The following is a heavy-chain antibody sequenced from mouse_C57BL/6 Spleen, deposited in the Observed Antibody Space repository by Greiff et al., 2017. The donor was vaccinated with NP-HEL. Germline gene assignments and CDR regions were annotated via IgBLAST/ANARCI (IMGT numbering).Heavy chain of an antibody. J-gene: IGHJ2*01. D-gene: IGHD2-10*02. V-gene: IGHV5-17*01. Sequence: EVQRVESGGGLVKPGGSLKLSCAASGFTFSDYGMHWVRQAPEKGLEWVAYISSGSSTIYYADTVKGRFTISRDNAKNTLFLQMTSLRSEDTAMYYCARPVWDAQYYFDYWGQGTTLTVSS. CDR3: ARPVWDAQYYFDY. CDR1: GFTFSDYG. CDR2: ISSGSSTI.